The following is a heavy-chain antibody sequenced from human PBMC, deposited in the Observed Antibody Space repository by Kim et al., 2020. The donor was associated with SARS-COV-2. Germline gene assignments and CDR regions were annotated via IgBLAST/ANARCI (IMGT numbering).Heavy chain of an antibody. J-gene: IGHJ1*01. CDR1: GFSFNNYA. V-gene: IGHV3-23*01. CDR2: IRDSGGSR. D-gene: IGHD6-19*01. Sequence: GGSLRLSCAASGFSFNNYAMSWVRQAPGKGLEWVSGIRDSGGSREYADSVKGRFSISRDNSKKTLYLQMDSLRAEDTAVYYCAKVTSGSSGWFEYFQYWGQGTLVTVSS. CDR3: AKVTSGSSGWFEYFQY.